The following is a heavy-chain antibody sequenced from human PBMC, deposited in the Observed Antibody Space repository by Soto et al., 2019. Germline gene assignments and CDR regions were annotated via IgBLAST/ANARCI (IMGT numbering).Heavy chain of an antibody. J-gene: IGHJ6*02. Sequence: QVQLVQSGAEVKKPGSSVKVSCKASGGTFSSYAISWVRQAPGQGLEWMGGIIPIFGTANYAQKFQGRVTITADESTSTAYRDLSSLRSEDTAVYYCARSTSTPRYCSSTSCYTSYYYYGMDVWGQGTTVTVSS. D-gene: IGHD2-2*02. V-gene: IGHV1-69*01. CDR2: IIPIFGTA. CDR1: GGTFSSYA. CDR3: ARSTSTPRYCSSTSCYTSYYYYGMDV.